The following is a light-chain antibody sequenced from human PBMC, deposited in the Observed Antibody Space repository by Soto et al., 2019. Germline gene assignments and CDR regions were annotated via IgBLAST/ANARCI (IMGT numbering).Light chain of an antibody. CDR1: QSVSSY. CDR3: QQRSNWPLT. V-gene: IGKV3-11*01. J-gene: IGKJ4*01. Sequence: EIVLTQSPATLSLSPGERATLSCRASQSVSSYLAWYQQKPGQAPRLLIYDASNRATGIPARFSGSGSGTEFPLNISSLEPEGFAVFYCQQRSNWPLTFGGGTKVEIK. CDR2: DAS.